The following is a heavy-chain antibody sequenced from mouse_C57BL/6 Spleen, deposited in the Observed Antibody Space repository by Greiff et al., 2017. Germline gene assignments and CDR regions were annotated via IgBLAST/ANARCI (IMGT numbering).Heavy chain of an antibody. V-gene: IGHV1-53*01. CDR2: INPSNGGT. CDR3: AITYYSNYGYSYYAMDY. CDR1: GYTFTSYW. D-gene: IGHD2-5*01. J-gene: IGHJ4*01. Sequence: QVQLKQPGTELVKPGASVKLSCKASGYTFTSYWMHWVKQRPGQGLEWIGNINPSNGGTNYNEKFKSKATLTVDKSSSTAYMQLSSLTSEDSAVYYCAITYYSNYGYSYYAMDYWGQGTSVTVSS.